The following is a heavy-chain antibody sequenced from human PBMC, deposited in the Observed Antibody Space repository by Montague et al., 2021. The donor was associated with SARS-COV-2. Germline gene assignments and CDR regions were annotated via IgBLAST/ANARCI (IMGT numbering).Heavy chain of an antibody. J-gene: IGHJ4*02. D-gene: IGHD5-24*01. CDR3: AAELATISAPLDY. Sequence: SWRFSCAASGFTFSSYAMHWVRQAPGKGLEWVAVISYDGSNKYYADSVKGRFTISRDNSKNTLYLQMNSLRAEDTAVYYCAAELATISAPLDYWGQGTLVTVSS. V-gene: IGHV3-30*04. CDR1: GFTFSSYA. CDR2: ISYDGSNK.